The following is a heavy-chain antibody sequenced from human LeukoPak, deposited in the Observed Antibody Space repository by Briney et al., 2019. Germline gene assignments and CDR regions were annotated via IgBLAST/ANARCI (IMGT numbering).Heavy chain of an antibody. CDR3: AKGKVKGGYCSGGSCYPFDY. Sequence: RLFCARTALKKRRYGISWVSQAPRKWMEWDSVIRGSAGSTYYADSVKGRFTLSRDNSKNTLYLEMNSLRAEDTAVYYCAKGKVKGGYCSGGSCYPFDYWGQGSLVTVSS. CDR1: ALKKRRYG. V-gene: IGHV3-23*01. CDR2: IRGSAGST. D-gene: IGHD2-15*01. J-gene: IGHJ4*02.